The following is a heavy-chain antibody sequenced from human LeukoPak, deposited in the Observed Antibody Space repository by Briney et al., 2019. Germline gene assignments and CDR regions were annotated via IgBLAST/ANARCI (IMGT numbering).Heavy chain of an antibody. D-gene: IGHD1-26*01. J-gene: IGHJ3*01. V-gene: IGHV3-74*01. CDR3: ARGGSPPEALVDAFGV. Sequence: PGGSLSLSCAASGFTLSSYWLHWVRQAPGKGLVWVSRIKSDGITTTYADSVKGRFTISRDNAKNPLYLQMNSLRAEDTAVYYCARGGSPPEALVDAFGVWGQGTVVTVSS. CDR2: IKSDGITT. CDR1: GFTLSSYW.